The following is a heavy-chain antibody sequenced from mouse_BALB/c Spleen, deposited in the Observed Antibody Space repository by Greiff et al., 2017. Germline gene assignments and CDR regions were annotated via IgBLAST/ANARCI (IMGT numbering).Heavy chain of an antibody. CDR1: GYTFTSYW. J-gene: IGHJ2*01. Sequence: QVQLQQPGAELVKPGTSVKLSCKASGYTFTSYWINWVKLRPGQGLEWIGDIYPGSGSTNYNEKFKSKATLTVDTSSSTAYMQLSSLASEDSALYYCARGWADFDYWGQGTTLTVSS. V-gene: IGHV1-55*01. CDR3: ARGWADFDY. D-gene: IGHD2-3*01. CDR2: IYPGSGST.